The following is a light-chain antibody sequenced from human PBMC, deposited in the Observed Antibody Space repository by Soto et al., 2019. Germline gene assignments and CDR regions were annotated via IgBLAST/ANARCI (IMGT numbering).Light chain of an antibody. CDR2: DND. Sequence: QSVLTQPPSVSAAPGQKVTISCSGSDSNIGRYFVSWYQQFPGTAPKLLIYDNDKRPSGIPDRFSGSKSGASATLGITGLQTGDEADYYRGTWDSSLSAGVFGSGTKLTVL. V-gene: IGLV1-51*01. CDR1: DSNIGRYF. CDR3: GTWDSSLSAGV. J-gene: IGLJ1*01.